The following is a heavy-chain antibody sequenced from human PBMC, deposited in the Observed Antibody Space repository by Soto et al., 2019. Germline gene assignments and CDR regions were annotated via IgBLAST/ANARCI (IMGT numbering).Heavy chain of an antibody. V-gene: IGHV4-39*01. CDR1: GGSISSSSYF. Sequence: SETLSLTCTVSGGSISSSSYFWGWIRQPPGKGLEWIGSMYYSGCTYYNPSLKSRVTISVDTSKNQFSLKLSSVTAADTAVYYCAERYRYWYFDLWGRGTLVTVSS. D-gene: IGHD1-1*01. J-gene: IGHJ2*01. CDR3: AERYRYWYFDL. CDR2: MYYSGCT.